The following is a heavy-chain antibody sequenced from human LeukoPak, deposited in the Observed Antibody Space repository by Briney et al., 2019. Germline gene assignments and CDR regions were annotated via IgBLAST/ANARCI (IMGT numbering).Heavy chain of an antibody. Sequence: SQTLSLTCTVSGGSISSGGYYWSWIRQHPGTGLEWIGYIYYSGSTYYNPSLKSRVTISVDTSKNQFSLKLSSVTAADTAVYYCARGGYSYGDAFDIWGQGTMVTVSS. J-gene: IGHJ3*02. CDR3: ARGGYSYGDAFDI. CDR1: GGSISSGGYY. V-gene: IGHV4-31*03. D-gene: IGHD5-18*01. CDR2: IYYSGST.